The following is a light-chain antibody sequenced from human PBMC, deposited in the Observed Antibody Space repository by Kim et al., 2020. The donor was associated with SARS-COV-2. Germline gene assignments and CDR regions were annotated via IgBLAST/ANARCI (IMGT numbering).Light chain of an antibody. CDR2: DAS. Sequence: PGERATLSCGASQSISGNYSARYQQRSGLARKLLISDASTRATGTPDRFSGGGSGTAFTLTSSSMELEESELYYFYQFVTSCQTFGQGTMV. CDR1: QSISGNY. J-gene: IGKJ1*01. CDR3: YQFVTSCQT. V-gene: IGKV3D-20*01.